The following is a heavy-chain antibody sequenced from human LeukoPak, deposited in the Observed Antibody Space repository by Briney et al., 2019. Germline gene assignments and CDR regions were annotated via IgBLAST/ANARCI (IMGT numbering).Heavy chain of an antibody. V-gene: IGHV3-74*01. D-gene: IGHD6-13*01. CDR1: GFTFSSYW. Sequence: GGSLRLSCAASGFTFSSYWMHLLRQAPGKGLVWVSRINSDVCSTSYADSVKGRFTISRDNAKNTLHLQMNSLRAEHTAVYYCARGVGSSSFAGLSRRVPTAPWGQGTLVTVSS. CDR3: ARGVGSSSFAGLSRRVPTAP. CDR2: INSDVCST. J-gene: IGHJ5*02.